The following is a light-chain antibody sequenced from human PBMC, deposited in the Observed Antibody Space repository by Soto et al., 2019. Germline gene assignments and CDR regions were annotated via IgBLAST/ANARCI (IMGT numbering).Light chain of an antibody. CDR2: EVS. V-gene: IGLV2-14*01. CDR1: SSDVGGYNY. CDR3: SSYTRSISLGVV. J-gene: IGLJ2*01. Sequence: QSALTQPASVSGSPGQSITISCTGTSSDVGGYNYVSWYQQHPGKAPKLMIYEVSNRPSGVSNRFSGSKSGNTASLTISGLQAEDEADYYCSSYTRSISLGVVFGGGTKLTVL.